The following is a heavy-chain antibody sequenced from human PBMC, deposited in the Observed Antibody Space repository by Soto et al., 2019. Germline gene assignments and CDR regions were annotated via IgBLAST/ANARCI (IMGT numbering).Heavy chain of an antibody. CDR2: ISPYNDQT. V-gene: IGHV1-18*01. CDR3: ARGGYYDNVWGKLSHYGLDV. J-gene: IGHJ6*02. Sequence: QVQLVQSASEVMKPGASVKVSCKASGYTFIRYGITWVRQAPGQRLEWMGWISPYNDQTIYAQKLKGRVTMTADTATRKVYMKLRSLKSADTAVYYCARGGYYDNVWGKLSHYGLDVWGQGTSVTVSS. CDR1: GYTFIRYG. D-gene: IGHD3-16*01.